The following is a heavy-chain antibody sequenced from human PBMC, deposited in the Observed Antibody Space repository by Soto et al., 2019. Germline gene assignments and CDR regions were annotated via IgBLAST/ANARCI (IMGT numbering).Heavy chain of an antibody. J-gene: IGHJ4*02. CDR1: GYTFTGYY. D-gene: IGHD1-26*01. CDR2: INPKSGDT. CDR3: ARGSPRMGALPIY. Sequence: ASVKVSCKAFGYTFTGYYIHWVRQAPGQGLEWMGWINPKSGDTNYAKKFQGRVSMTRDTSITTAYMEVSRLKSDDTAVYYCARGSPRMGALPIYGGQGTRVPV. V-gene: IGHV1-2*02.